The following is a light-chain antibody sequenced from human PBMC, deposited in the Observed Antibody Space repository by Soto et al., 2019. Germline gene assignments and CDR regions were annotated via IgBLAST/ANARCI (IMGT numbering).Light chain of an antibody. Sequence: EIVLPQSPGTLSLSPGGSAPLSCRASPSVSSSYLAWYQQKPGQAPRLLIYGAFKRATGIPDRFSGSGSGTDFTLTISRMEPEDFAVYCCQQYGSSPRTVGQGNKVDIK. CDR2: GAF. CDR3: QQYGSSPRT. V-gene: IGKV3-20*01. J-gene: IGKJ1*01. CDR1: PSVSSSY.